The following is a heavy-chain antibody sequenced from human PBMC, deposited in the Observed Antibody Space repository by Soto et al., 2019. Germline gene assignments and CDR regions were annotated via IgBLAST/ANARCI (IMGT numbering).Heavy chain of an antibody. CDR2: SYWDDDK. J-gene: IGHJ5*02. Sequence: QITLKESGPTLVHPTQPLTLTCTFSGFSLSTSGVGVGWIRQPPGKALEWLALSYWDDDKRYSPSLKSRLTHTNDTTNNRVVVTMTSTHPVDTATYDCAHGGGRSSCWYSWFDPWGQGTLVTVSS. CDR3: AHGGGRSSCWYSWFDP. CDR1: GFSLSTSGVG. D-gene: IGHD6-19*01. V-gene: IGHV2-5*02.